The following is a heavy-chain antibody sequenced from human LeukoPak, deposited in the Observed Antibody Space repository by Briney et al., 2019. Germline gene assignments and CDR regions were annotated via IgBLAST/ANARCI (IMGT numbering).Heavy chain of an antibody. Sequence: PGGSLRLSCAASGFTFSDYYMSWIRQAPGKGLEWVSYISSSGSTIYYADSVKGRFTISRDNAKNSLYLQMNSLRAEDTAVYYCARDNYRALSGSDLGPLWYWGQGTLVTVSS. CDR1: GFTFSDYY. CDR2: ISSSGSTI. D-gene: IGHD1-26*01. V-gene: IGHV3-11*04. CDR3: ARDNYRALSGSDLGPLWY. J-gene: IGHJ4*02.